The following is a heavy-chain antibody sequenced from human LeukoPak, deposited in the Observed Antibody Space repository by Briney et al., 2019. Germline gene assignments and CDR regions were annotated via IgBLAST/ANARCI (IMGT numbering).Heavy chain of an antibody. CDR1: GFTFSSYW. CDR3: ARDLRYGGIPSXX. V-gene: IGHV3-7*01. Sequence: PGGSLRLSCAASGFTFSSYWMSWVRQAPGKGLEWVANIKQDGSEKYYVDSVKGRFTISRDNAKNSLYLQMNSLRVEDTAVYYRARDLRYGGIPSXXWGQGTLVTV. J-gene: IGHJ4*02. D-gene: IGHD2-15*01. CDR2: IKQDGSEK.